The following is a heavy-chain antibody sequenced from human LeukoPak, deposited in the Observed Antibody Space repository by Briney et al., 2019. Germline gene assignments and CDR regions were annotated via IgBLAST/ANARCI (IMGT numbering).Heavy chain of an antibody. V-gene: IGHV3-7*01. J-gene: IGHJ4*02. CDR2: IKQDGSEK. D-gene: IGHD1-26*01. CDR1: GFTFSSYW. CDR3: ARAPDPLLERLLDY. Sequence: PGGSLRLSCAASGFTFSSYWMSWVRQAPGKGLEWVANIKQDGSEKYYVDSVKGRFTISRDNAKNSLYLQMNSLRAEDTAVYYCARAPDPLLERLLDYWGQGTLVTVSS.